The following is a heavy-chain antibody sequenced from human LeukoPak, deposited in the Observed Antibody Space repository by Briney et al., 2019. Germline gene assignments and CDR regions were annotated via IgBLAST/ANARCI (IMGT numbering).Heavy chain of an antibody. CDR2: IWHDGSHK. CDR1: GFAFNTYA. Sequence: PGRSLRLSCAASGFAFNTYAMHWVRQAPGQGLEWVALIWHDGSHKFYSNSVRGQFTISRDNSKNTVSLQMNNLRPEDTAVYYCARSAGTTRYYYHGMDVWGQGTTVTASS. V-gene: IGHV3-33*01. CDR3: ARSAGTTRYYYHGMDV. J-gene: IGHJ6*02. D-gene: IGHD1-7*01.